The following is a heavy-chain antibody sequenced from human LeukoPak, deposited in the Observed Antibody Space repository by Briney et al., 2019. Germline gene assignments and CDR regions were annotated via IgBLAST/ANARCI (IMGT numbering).Heavy chain of an antibody. D-gene: IGHD3-9*01. CDR3: ARITIFPPVYYYYGMDV. CDR2: VNYSGST. V-gene: IGHV4-34*01. CDR1: GGSFSGYY. J-gene: IGHJ6*02. Sequence: SETLSLTGAVYGGSFSGYYWRWIRQPPGKGLAWIGEVNYSGSTNYNPSLKSRVTISVDTSKNQFSLRLSSVTVAATAVYFCARITIFPPVYYYYGMDVWGQGITVTVAS.